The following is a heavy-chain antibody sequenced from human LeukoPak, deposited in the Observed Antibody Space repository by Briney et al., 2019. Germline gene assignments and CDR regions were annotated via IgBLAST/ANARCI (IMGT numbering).Heavy chain of an antibody. J-gene: IGHJ6*02. CDR2: IYSGGST. Sequence: GGSLRLSCAASGFTVSSNYMSWVRQAPGEGLERVSVIYSGGSTYYADSVKGRFTISRDNSKNTLYLQMNSLRAEDTAVYYCARAPAPSWYDSYYYGMDVWGQGTTVTVSS. CDR1: GFTVSSNY. CDR3: ARAPAPSWYDSYYYGMDV. V-gene: IGHV3-53*01. D-gene: IGHD3-3*01.